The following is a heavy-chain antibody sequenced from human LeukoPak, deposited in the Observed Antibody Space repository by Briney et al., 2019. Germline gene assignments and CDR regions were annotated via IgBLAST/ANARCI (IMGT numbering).Heavy chain of an antibody. CDR3: AKDHKWWREYFYASGTYRGLFDY. J-gene: IGHJ4*02. D-gene: IGHD3-10*01. V-gene: IGHV3-30*02. Sequence: GGSLRLSCTASGFTFSSYGMHWVRQAPGKGLEWVAFLRYDGSNKYYADSVNGRFTISRDNSKNTMYLQMNSLRAEDTAVYFCAKDHKWWREYFYASGTYRGLFDYWGQGTLVTVSS. CDR2: LRYDGSNK. CDR1: GFTFSSYG.